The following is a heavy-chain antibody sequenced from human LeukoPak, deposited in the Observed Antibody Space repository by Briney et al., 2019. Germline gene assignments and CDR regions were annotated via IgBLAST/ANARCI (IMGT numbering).Heavy chain of an antibody. CDR1: GFTFSSYT. D-gene: IGHD1-20*01. CDR3: ARPLSGTTDFDY. Sequence: GGSLRLSCAASGFTFSSYTMNWVRQAPGKGLEWVSLISSSSSYIFYADSVKGRFTISRDNAKKSLYLQMNSLRAEDTAVYYCARPLSGTTDFDYWGQGTLVTVSS. J-gene: IGHJ4*02. V-gene: IGHV3-21*01. CDR2: ISSSSSYI.